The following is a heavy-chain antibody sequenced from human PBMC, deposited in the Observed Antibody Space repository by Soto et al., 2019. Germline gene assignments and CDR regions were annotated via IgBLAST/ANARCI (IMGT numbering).Heavy chain of an antibody. CDR2: TYYRPKWYN. D-gene: IGHD6-13*01. J-gene: IGHJ6*02. Sequence: SQTLSLTCAISGDSVSSNSAAWNWIRQSPSRGLEWLGRTYYRPKWYNDYAVSVKSRITINPDTSKNQFSLQLNSVTPEDTAVYYCARWGEGQQLVSSGMDVWGQGTTVTVSS. CDR3: ARWGEGQQLVSSGMDV. CDR1: GDSVSSNSAA. V-gene: IGHV6-1*01.